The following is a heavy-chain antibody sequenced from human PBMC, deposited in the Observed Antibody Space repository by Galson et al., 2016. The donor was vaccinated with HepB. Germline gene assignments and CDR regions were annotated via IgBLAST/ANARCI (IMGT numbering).Heavy chain of an antibody. CDR3: ASYAFDF. J-gene: IGHJ4*02. CDR1: GYHFLNYG. CDR2: ISTYNGNT. Sequence: SCKASGYHFLNYGISWVRQAPGQGLEWMGWISTYNGNTKSAPNLQDRVSMTADTSTGTGHMELRSLTSADTAVYFCASYAFDFWGQGTLVTVSS. D-gene: IGHD3-16*01. V-gene: IGHV1-18*01.